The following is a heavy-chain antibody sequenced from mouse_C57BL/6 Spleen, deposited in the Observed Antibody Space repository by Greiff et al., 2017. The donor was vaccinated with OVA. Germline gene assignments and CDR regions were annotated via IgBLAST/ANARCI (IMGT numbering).Heavy chain of an antibody. CDR1: GYTFTSYW. CDR3: ARDYGSNYYFDY. V-gene: IGHV1-55*01. J-gene: IGHJ2*01. D-gene: IGHD1-1*01. CDR2: IYPGSGST. Sequence: QVQLKQPGAELVKPGASVKMSCKASGYTFTSYWITWVKQRPGQGLEWIGDIYPGSGSTNYNEKFKSKATLTVDTSSSTAYMQLSSLTSEESAVYYCARDYGSNYYFDYWGQGTTHTVSS.